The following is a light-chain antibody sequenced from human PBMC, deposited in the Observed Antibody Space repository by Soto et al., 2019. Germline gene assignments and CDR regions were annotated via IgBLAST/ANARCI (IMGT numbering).Light chain of an antibody. V-gene: IGKV2-24*01. Sequence: DIVLTQAPLSSPVTLGQPASISCRSSQSLVHSDGNTYLSWLHQRPGQPPRLLIYKISKRFSGVPDRFSGSGAGTDFTLTITSVEAEDVGVYYCMQATHSPWAFGQGTKVEIK. CDR1: QSLVHSDGNTY. CDR2: KIS. CDR3: MQATHSPWA. J-gene: IGKJ1*01.